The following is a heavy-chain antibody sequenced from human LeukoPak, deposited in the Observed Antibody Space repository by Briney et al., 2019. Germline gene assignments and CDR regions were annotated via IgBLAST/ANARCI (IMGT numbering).Heavy chain of an antibody. CDR3: AKGDVDTAMVTSDPGGMDV. CDR1: GFTFSNYG. V-gene: IGHV3-30*18. CDR2: LSYDGSNK. D-gene: IGHD5-18*01. J-gene: IGHJ6*02. Sequence: GGSLRLSCAASGFTFSNYGMHWVRQAPGKGLEWVAVLSYDGSNKYYGDAVKGRFTISGDNSENRVYLQMNSLRVEDTAVYYCAKGDVDTAMVTSDPGGMDVWGQGTTVTVSS.